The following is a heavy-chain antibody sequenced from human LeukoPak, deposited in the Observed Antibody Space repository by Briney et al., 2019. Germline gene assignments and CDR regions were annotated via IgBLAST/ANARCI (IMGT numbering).Heavy chain of an antibody. CDR3: AKEGYCSSTSCYLPFNFDY. CDR1: GFTFSYYA. Sequence: GGCLRLSCAASGFTFSYYAMSWVRQAPGKGLEWVSAINGSGGSTYYADSVKGRFTISRDNSKNTLYLQMNSLRAEDTAIYYCAKEGYCSSTSCYLPFNFDYWGQGTLVTVSS. CDR2: INGSGGST. D-gene: IGHD2-2*01. V-gene: IGHV3-23*01. J-gene: IGHJ4*02.